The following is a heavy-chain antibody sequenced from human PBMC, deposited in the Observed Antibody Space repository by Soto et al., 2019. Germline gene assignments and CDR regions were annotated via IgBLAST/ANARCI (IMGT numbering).Heavy chain of an antibody. Sequence: QVQLVESGGGVVQPGRSLRLTCAASGFTFSSYAMHWVRQAPGKGLEWVAVISYDGSNKYYADSVKGRFTISRDNSKNTLYLQMNSLRAEDTAVYYCARDEEYCTNGVCYREQQLAGGLDYWGQGTLVTVSS. V-gene: IGHV3-30-3*01. D-gene: IGHD2-8*01. CDR1: GFTFSSYA. J-gene: IGHJ4*02. CDR3: ARDEEYCTNGVCYREQQLAGGLDY. CDR2: ISYDGSNK.